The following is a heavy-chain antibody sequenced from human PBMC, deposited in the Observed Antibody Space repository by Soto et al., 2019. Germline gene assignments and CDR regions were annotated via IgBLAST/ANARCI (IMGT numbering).Heavy chain of an antibody. V-gene: IGHV3-9*01. Sequence: PAGSLKLCSAASGYSFDNSAMHWVRQAPGKGLEWVSGISWSGTTIGYADSVKGRFTISRDNAKNSLYLQMNSLRAEDTALYYCAKDGRNFYYYGMDVWGQGTTVTVSS. J-gene: IGHJ6*02. CDR3: AKDGRNFYYYGMDV. CDR2: ISWSGTTI. CDR1: GYSFDNSA.